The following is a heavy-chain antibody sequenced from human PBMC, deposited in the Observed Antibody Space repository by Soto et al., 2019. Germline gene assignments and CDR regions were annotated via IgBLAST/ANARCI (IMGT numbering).Heavy chain of an antibody. J-gene: IGHJ6*02. Sequence: EVQLVESGGGLVQPGVSLRLSCAASGFTVSTYSMNWVRQAPGERLEWISYITKSSRTIYYADSVKGRFTISRDNAKNSLYLQMNSLRAEDTAVYYCTRDHGYGYGMDVWGQGTTVTVSS. CDR2: ITKSSRTI. V-gene: IGHV3-48*01. CDR1: GFTVSTYS. D-gene: IGHD5-12*01. CDR3: TRDHGYGYGMDV.